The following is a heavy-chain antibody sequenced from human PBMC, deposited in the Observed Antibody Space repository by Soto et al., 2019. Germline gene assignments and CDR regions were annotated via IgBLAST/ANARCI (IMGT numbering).Heavy chain of an antibody. J-gene: IGHJ4*02. CDR3: ARGITLNTPLDY. CDR1: GYTFTSYA. Sequence: EASVKVSCKASGYTFTSYAMHWVRQAPGQRLEWMGWINAGNGNTKYSQKFQGRVTITRDTSASTAYMELSSLRSEDTAVYYCARGITLNTPLDYWGQGTLVTVSS. CDR2: INAGNGNT. V-gene: IGHV1-3*01. D-gene: IGHD1-20*01.